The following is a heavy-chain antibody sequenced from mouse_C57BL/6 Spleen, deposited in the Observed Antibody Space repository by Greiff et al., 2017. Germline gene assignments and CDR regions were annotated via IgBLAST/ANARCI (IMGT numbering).Heavy chain of an antibody. Sequence: QVQLKQPGTELVKPGASVKLSCKASGYTFTSYWMHWVKQRPGQGLEWIGNINPSNGGTNYNEKFKSKATLTVDKSSSTAYMQLSSLTSEDAAVDYCARCDEAWYFDVWGTGTTVTVSS. CDR3: ARCDEAWYFDV. V-gene: IGHV1-53*01. J-gene: IGHJ1*03. CDR1: GYTFTSYW. D-gene: IGHD2-3*01. CDR2: INPSNGGT.